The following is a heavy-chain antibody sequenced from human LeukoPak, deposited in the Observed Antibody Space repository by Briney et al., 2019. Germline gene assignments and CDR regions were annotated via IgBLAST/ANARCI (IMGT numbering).Heavy chain of an antibody. D-gene: IGHD2-21*01. Sequence: GASVKVSCKTSGYSFSDYYMHWVRQAPGQGLEWMGWINPDSSGTSSAQKFQGRVTMTRDTSITTVYMEVSWLTSDDTAIYYCARADRLDGGPYLIGPWGQGTLVTVSS. V-gene: IGHV1-2*02. CDR3: ARADRLDGGPYLIGP. CDR2: INPDSSGT. J-gene: IGHJ5*02. CDR1: GYSFSDYY.